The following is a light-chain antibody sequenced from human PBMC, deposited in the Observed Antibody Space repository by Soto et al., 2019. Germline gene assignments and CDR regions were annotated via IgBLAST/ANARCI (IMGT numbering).Light chain of an antibody. CDR3: QQYNSYSPT. CDR2: KAS. J-gene: IGKJ1*01. Sequence: DIQMTQSPSTLPASVGDRVTITCRASQSISVWLAWYQQKAGKAPNLLIYKASRLESGVPSRFSGSGSETEFTLTISGLQPGDSATYYCQQYNSYSPTFGQG. CDR1: QSISVW. V-gene: IGKV1-5*03.